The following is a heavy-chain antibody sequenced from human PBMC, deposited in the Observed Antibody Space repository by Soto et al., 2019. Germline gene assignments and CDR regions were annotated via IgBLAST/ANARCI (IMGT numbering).Heavy chain of an antibody. V-gene: IGHV3-7*03. Sequence: GGSLRLSCAASGFTFSSYWMSWVRQAPGKGLEWVANIKQDGSEKYYVDSVKGRFTISRDNAKNSLYLQMNSLRAEDTAVYYCARADHRDYDFWSGYYSVDFDYWGQGTLVTVSS. CDR3: ARADHRDYDFWSGYYSVDFDY. CDR1: GFTFSSYW. J-gene: IGHJ4*02. CDR2: IKQDGSEK. D-gene: IGHD3-3*01.